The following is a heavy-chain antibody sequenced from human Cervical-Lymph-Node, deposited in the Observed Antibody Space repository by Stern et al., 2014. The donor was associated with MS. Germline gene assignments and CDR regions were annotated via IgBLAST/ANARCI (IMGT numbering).Heavy chain of an antibody. V-gene: IGHV5-51*03. Sequence: EVQLVQSGAEVKKPGESLKISCEASGYRFNTYWIGWVRQMPGKSLEWMGIIYPGDSDTRFSPPFQGQVSISADKSMSTAYLQWKSLKASDTAIYYCARGEGSAWYNWGQGTLVTVSS. J-gene: IGHJ4*02. CDR2: IYPGDSDT. CDR3: ARGEGSAWYN. D-gene: IGHD6-13*01. CDR1: GYRFNTYW.